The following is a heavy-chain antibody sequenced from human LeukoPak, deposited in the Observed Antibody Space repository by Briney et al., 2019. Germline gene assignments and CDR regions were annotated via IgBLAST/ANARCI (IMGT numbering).Heavy chain of an antibody. CDR1: GFTFSDYY. J-gene: IGHJ4*02. CDR3: ACVYDFWVLAY. CDR2: ISSSDSTI. V-gene: IGHV3-11*04. D-gene: IGHD3-3*01. Sequence: PGGSLRLSCAASGFTFSDYYMSWIRQAPGKGLEWVSYISSSDSTIYYADSVKGRFTISRDNAKNSLYLQMNSLRAEDTAVYYCACVYDFWVLAYWGQGTLVTVSS.